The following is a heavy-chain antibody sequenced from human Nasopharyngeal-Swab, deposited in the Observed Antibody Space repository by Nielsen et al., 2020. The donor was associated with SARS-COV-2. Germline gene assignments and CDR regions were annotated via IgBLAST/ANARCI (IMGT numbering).Heavy chain of an antibody. V-gene: IGHV1-24*01. CDR2: FDPEDGET. D-gene: IGHD3-3*01. J-gene: IGHJ6*03. Sequence: ASVKVSCKVSGYTLTELSMHWVRQAPGKGLEWMGGFDPEDGETIYAQKFQGRVTITADESTSTAYMELSSLRSEDTAVYYCARGVVTDYYYYYMDVWGKGTTVTVSS. CDR3: ARGVVTDYYYYYMDV. CDR1: GYTLTELS.